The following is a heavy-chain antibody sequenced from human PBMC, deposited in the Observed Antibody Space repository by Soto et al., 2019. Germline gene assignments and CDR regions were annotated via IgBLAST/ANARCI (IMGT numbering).Heavy chain of an antibody. Sequence: ASVKVSCKAPGYTFTSYAMHWVRQAPGQRLEWMGWINAGNGNTKYSQKFQGRVTITRDTSASTAYMELSSLRSEDTAVYYCARDYYDSSGYGAFDIWGQGTMVTVSS. CDR2: INAGNGNT. D-gene: IGHD3-22*01. CDR3: ARDYYDSSGYGAFDI. V-gene: IGHV1-3*01. CDR1: GYTFTSYA. J-gene: IGHJ3*02.